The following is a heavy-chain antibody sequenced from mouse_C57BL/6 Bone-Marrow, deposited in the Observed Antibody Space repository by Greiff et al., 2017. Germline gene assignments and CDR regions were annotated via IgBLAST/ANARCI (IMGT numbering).Heavy chain of an antibody. CDR1: GFTFSDYG. D-gene: IGHD2-3*01. CDR3: ARDGYYVNWFAY. CDR2: ISSGSSTI. Sequence: EVKVVESGGGLVKPGGSLKLSCAASGFTFSDYGMHWVRQAPEKGLEWVAYISSGSSTIYYADTVKGSFTISRDNAKNTLFLQMTSLRSEDTAMYYCARDGYYVNWFAYWGQGTLVTVSA. J-gene: IGHJ3*01. V-gene: IGHV5-17*01.